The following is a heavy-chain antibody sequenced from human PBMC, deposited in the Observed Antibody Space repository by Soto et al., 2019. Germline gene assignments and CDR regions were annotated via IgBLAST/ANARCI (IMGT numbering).Heavy chain of an antibody. J-gene: IGHJ4*02. Sequence: GWSLRLSCAASGFKFNTYSMHWVRQAPAKGLEWVALLWYDGSNENYAAAVKGRFTISRDNSNNIVYLQMSRLTADDTAVYYCARGTGAEARGLDSWGQGTLVTVSS. CDR2: LWYDGSNE. V-gene: IGHV3-33*01. D-gene: IGHD3-10*01. CDR3: ARGTGAEARGLDS. CDR1: GFKFNTYS.